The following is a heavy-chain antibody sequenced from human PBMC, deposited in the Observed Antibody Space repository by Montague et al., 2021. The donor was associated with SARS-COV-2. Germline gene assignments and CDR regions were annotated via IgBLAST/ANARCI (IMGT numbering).Heavy chain of an antibody. CDR1: GDSVFSKSVA. V-gene: IGHV6-1*01. CDR3: ASSGITLTGLDAFDI. CDR2: PYYRSKWDS. J-gene: IGHJ3*02. D-gene: IGHD3-9*01. Sequence: CAISGDSVFSKSVAWNWLRQSPSTGLEWLGRPYYRSKWDSDYAEAVKRRLVITPDTSKNQVSLQLNSVIPEDTAVYFCASSGITLTGLDAFDIWGQGTMVTVSS.